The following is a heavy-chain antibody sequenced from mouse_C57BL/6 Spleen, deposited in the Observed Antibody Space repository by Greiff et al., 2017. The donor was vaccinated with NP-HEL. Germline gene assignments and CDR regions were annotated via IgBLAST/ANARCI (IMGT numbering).Heavy chain of an antibody. CDR2: INPNNGGT. Sequence: EVQLQQSGPELVKPGASVKISCKASGYTFTDYYMNWVKQSHGKSLEWIGDINPNNGGTSYNQKFKGKATLTVNKSSSTAYMVLRSLTSEDSAFYYCARVGNYDAMDFWGQGTSVTVSS. CDR3: ARVGNYDAMDF. V-gene: IGHV1-26*01. CDR1: GYTFTDYY. J-gene: IGHJ4*01. D-gene: IGHD2-1*01.